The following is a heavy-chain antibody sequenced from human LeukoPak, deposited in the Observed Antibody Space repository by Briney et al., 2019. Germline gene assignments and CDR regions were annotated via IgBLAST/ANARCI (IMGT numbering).Heavy chain of an antibody. D-gene: IGHD3-16*02. CDR3: ARERGGIGYYMDV. CDR1: GFIFKSYW. CDR2: IKQVGREE. V-gene: IGHV3-7*01. Sequence: GGSLRLSCAASGFIFKSYWMSWVRQAPGKGLEWVANIKQVGREENYVDSVRGRFTISRDNAKKSLYLQMNSLRAEDTALYYCARERGGIGYYMDVWGKGTTVTVSS. J-gene: IGHJ6*03.